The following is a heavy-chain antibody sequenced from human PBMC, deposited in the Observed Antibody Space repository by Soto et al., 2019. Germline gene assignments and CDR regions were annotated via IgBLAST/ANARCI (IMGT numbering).Heavy chain of an antibody. CDR3: ARRHNWNYYYYGMDV. D-gene: IGHD1-20*01. V-gene: IGHV4-39*01. J-gene: IGHJ6*02. CDR1: GGSISSGGSF. Sequence: SETLSLTCTVSGGSISSGGSFWGWIRQPPGKGLEWIGSIYYSGSTYYNPSLRSRVTISVDTSKNQFSLKLSSVTAADTAVYYCARRHNWNYYYYGMDVWGQGTTVTVSS. CDR2: IYYSGST.